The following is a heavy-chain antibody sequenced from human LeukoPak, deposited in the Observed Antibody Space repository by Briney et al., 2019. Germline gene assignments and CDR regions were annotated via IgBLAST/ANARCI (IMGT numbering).Heavy chain of an antibody. Sequence: QTGGSLRLSCAASGFTFSSYEMNWVRQAPGKGLEWVSYISSSGSTIYCADSVKGRFTISRDNAKNSLYVQMNSLRVEDTAVYYCARGGRYQEGYWGQGTLVTVSS. CDR3: ARGGRYQEGY. CDR1: GFTFSSYE. D-gene: IGHD2-2*01. CDR2: ISSSGSTI. J-gene: IGHJ4*02. V-gene: IGHV3-48*03.